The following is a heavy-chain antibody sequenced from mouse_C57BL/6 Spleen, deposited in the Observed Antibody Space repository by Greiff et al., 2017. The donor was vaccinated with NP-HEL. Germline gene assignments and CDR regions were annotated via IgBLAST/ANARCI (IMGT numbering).Heavy chain of an antibody. D-gene: IGHD1-1*01. Sequence: VQLQQSGAELVRPGTSVKMSCKASGYTFTNYWIGWAKQRPGHGLEWIGDIYPGGGYTNYNEKFKGKATLTADKSSSTAYMQFSILTSEDSAIYYCARREYSGSSYERYFDVWGTGTTVTVSS. CDR2: IYPGGGYT. CDR3: ARREYSGSSYERYFDV. CDR1: GYTFTNYW. V-gene: IGHV1-63*01. J-gene: IGHJ1*03.